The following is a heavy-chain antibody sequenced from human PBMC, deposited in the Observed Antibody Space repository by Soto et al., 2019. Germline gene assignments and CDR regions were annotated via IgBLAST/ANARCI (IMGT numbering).Heavy chain of an antibody. CDR2: INTNSGGT. D-gene: IGHD1-26*01. CDR3: ARDVGSGSDYYFDY. V-gene: IGHV1-2*04. J-gene: IGHJ4*02. Sequence: QVQLVQSGAEVKKPGASVKVSCKASGYTFTAYYVHWVRQAPGQGLEWMGWINTNSGGTSYAQKFQGWVTMTRDTSISAAYMELSGLRSDDTAVYYCARDVGSGSDYYFDYWGQGTLVTVSS. CDR1: GYTFTAYY.